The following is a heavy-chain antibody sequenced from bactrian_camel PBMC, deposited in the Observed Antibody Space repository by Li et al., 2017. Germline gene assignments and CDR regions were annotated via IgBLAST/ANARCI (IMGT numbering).Heavy chain of an antibody. CDR2: IRVGAGST. J-gene: IGHJ4*01. V-gene: IGHV3S1*01. CDR1: GNTAGSYC. D-gene: IGHD1*01. Sequence: HVQLVESGGGSVQAGGSLRLSCVASGNTAGSYCMGWLRQAPGKEREGVAAIRVGAGSTYYTDSVEGRFTISQDNDENTLTLQMNNLTPEDTGMYYCAAGHYTPCTRLVLGEYDYWGQGTQVTVS. CDR3: AAGHYTPCTRLVLGEYDY.